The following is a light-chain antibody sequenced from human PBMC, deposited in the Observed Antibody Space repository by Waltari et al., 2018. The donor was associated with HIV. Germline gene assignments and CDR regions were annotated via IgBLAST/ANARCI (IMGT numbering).Light chain of an antibody. CDR2: WAS. CDR3: QQYYSTPT. V-gene: IGKV4-1*01. CDR1: QSVLYSSNNKNY. Sequence: DIVMTQSPDSLAVSLGAGATINCKSSQSVLYSSNNKNYLAWYQQKPGQPPKLLIYWASTRESGVPDRFSGSGSGTDFTLTISSLQAEDVAVYYCQQYYSTPTFGGGTKVEIK. J-gene: IGKJ4*01.